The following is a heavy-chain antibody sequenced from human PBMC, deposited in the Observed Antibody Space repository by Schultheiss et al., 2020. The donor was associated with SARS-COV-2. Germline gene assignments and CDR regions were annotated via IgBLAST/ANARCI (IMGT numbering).Heavy chain of an antibody. V-gene: IGHV3-48*04. CDR2: ISWSSGTI. CDR3: ARDPGMYSSS. Sequence: GGSLRLSCAASGFTFSSYWMHWVRQAPRKGLEWVSNISWSSGTIGYADSVRGRFTISRDNAKNSLYLQMNSLRAEDTAVYYCARDPGMYSSSWGQGTLVTVSS. J-gene: IGHJ4*02. CDR1: GFTFSSYW. D-gene: IGHD6-13*01.